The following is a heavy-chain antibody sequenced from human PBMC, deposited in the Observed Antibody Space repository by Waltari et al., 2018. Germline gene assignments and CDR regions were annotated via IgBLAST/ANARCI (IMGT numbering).Heavy chain of an antibody. CDR3: AKDGYSSSCHFDY. CDR2: ISGSGGST. CDR1: GFTFSSYA. D-gene: IGHD6-6*01. Sequence: EVQLVESGGGLVQPGGSLRLSCAASGFTFSSYAMSWVRQAPGKGLEWGSAISGSGGSTYNADSVKGRCTISRDNAKNTLYLQMNRLRAEDTAVYYCAKDGYSSSCHFDYWGQGTLVTVSS. J-gene: IGHJ4*02. V-gene: IGHV3-23*04.